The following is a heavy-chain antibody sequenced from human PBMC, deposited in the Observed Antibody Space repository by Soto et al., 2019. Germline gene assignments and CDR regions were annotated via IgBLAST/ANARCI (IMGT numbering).Heavy chain of an antibody. D-gene: IGHD6-13*01. Sequence: QVHLVESGGNVVQPGRSLRLSCVASGFTFNNYALHWVRQAPGEGLEWVAVISHDGRDQFYVDSVKGRFSISRDNSKDTVFLQMNSLRTEDTAVYYCARDRRGDSTRNYFFDYWGQGTLVTVSS. V-gene: IGHV3-30*04. J-gene: IGHJ4*02. CDR2: ISHDGRDQ. CDR1: GFTFNNYA. CDR3: ARDRRGDSTRNYFFDY.